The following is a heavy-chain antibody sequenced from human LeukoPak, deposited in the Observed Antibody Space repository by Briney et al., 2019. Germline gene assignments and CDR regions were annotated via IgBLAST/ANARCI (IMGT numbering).Heavy chain of an antibody. CDR3: AKYVSYYYDSRGYYPPQGYFDY. Sequence: GGSLRLSCAASGFTFRTYGMSWVRQAPGKGLEWVSGISASGGSTYYADSVKGRFTISRDNSKSTVYLQMNSLRAEDTAVYYCAKYVSYYYDSRGYYPPQGYFDYWGQGTLVTVSS. CDR1: GFTFRTYG. CDR2: ISASGGST. J-gene: IGHJ4*02. D-gene: IGHD3-22*01. V-gene: IGHV3-23*01.